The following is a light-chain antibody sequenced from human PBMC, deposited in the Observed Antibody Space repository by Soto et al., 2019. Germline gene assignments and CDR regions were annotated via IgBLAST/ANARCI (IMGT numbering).Light chain of an antibody. CDR3: KSYTGINNGV. J-gene: IGLJ3*02. CDR1: SSDVGGYNY. CDR2: EVN. V-gene: IGLV2-8*01. Sequence: QSALTQPPSASGSPGQSGTISCTGTSSDVGGYNYVSWYQQHPGKAPKVMIYEVNKRPSGVPDRFSGSKSGNTASLTVSGLQAEDEADYFCKSYTGINNGVFGGGTKLTVL.